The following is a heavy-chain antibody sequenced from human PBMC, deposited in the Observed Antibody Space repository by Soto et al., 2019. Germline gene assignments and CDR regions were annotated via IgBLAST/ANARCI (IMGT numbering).Heavy chain of an antibody. J-gene: IGHJ4*02. V-gene: IGHV4-59*08. CDR1: GGSINNYY. CDR3: ARLGGYYQALDS. CDR2: IYYAGST. D-gene: IGHD3-22*01. Sequence: SETLSLTCTVSGGSINNYYWSWIRQPPGKGLEFIGYIYYAGSTTYNPSLKSRVTISVDTSKNQFSPKLTSVTAADTAVYYCARLGGYYQALDSWGQGTLVTVSS.